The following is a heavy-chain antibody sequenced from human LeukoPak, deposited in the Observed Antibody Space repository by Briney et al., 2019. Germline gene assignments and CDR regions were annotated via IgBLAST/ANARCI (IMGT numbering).Heavy chain of an antibody. D-gene: IGHD2-2*01. CDR2: INQSGCT. Sequence: PSETLSLTCAVYGGSFSGYYWSWIRQPPGKGLEWIGEINQSGCTNYNPSFKSRVTISVDTSKNQCSLKLSSVTAADTAVYYCARQRRRIVVVPAAPFDPWGQGTLVTVSS. V-gene: IGHV4-34*01. CDR3: ARQRRRIVVVPAAPFDP. CDR1: GGSFSGYY. J-gene: IGHJ5*02.